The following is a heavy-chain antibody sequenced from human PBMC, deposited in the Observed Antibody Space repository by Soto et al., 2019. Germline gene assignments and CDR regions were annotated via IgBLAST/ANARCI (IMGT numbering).Heavy chain of an antibody. CDR3: ARHSPLTNARIAVAGGGDY. CDR2: IYYSGST. CDR1: GGSISSSSYY. D-gene: IGHD6-19*01. V-gene: IGHV4-39*01. J-gene: IGHJ4*02. Sequence: QLQLQESGPGLVKPSETLSLTCTVSGGSISSSSYYWGWIRQPPGKGLEWIGSIYYSGSTYYNQSLKSRVTISVDTAKNQFSLKLSSVTAADTAVYYCARHSPLTNARIAVAGGGDYWGQGTLVTVSS.